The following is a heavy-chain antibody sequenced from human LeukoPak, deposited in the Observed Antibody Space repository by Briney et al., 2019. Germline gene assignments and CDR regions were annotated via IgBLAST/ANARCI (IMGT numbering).Heavy chain of an antibody. CDR2: IYTSGST. D-gene: IGHD3-9*01. CDR1: GGSISSYY. J-gene: IGHJ3*02. CDR3: ARTFYDILTGYYQPDASDI. V-gene: IGHV4-4*07. Sequence: SETLSLTCTVSGGSISSYYWSWIRQPAGKGLEWIGRIYTSGSTNYNPSLKSRVTMSVDTSKNQFSLKLSSVTAADTAVYYCARTFYDILTGYYQPDASDIWGQGTMVTVSS.